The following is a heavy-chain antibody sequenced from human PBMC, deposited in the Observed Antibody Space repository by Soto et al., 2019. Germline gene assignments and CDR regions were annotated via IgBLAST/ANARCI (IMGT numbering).Heavy chain of an antibody. CDR2: ISPQTGGT. CDR1: GYTFTGYY. D-gene: IGHD1-26*01. V-gene: IGHV1-2*02. CDR3: GRGRSGVLVIFY. J-gene: IGHJ4*02. Sequence: QVQLVQSGAELKKPGASVKVSCKGSGYTFTGYYIHWVRQTPGQGPEWMGEISPQTGGTKYAQKYQGRVTMTRDTSITTVYMELSNLSPDDTAVYYCGRGRSGVLVIFYWGQGTLVTVSS.